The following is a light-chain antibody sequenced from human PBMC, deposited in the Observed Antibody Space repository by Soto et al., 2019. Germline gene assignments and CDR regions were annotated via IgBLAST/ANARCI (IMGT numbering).Light chain of an antibody. CDR2: AAS. V-gene: IGKV1-39*01. CDR1: QSISTY. J-gene: IGKJ1*01. Sequence: DIQMTQSPSSLSASVEDTVTLTCRASQSISTYLNWYQHKPGKAPKLLIYAASSLQSGVPSKFSGSGSGADFTLTISSLQPEDFALYYCQQSYMTPWTFGQGTKVDIK. CDR3: QQSYMTPWT.